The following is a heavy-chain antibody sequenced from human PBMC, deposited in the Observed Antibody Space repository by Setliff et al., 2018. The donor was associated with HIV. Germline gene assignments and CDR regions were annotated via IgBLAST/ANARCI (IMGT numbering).Heavy chain of an antibody. CDR3: AKGPNFEDAFDI. V-gene: IGHV1-69*10. D-gene: IGHD2-8*01. CDR2: LIPIVDIT. J-gene: IGHJ3*02. CDR1: GGIFSSYD. Sequence: SVKVSCKASGGIFSSYDISWVRQAPGQGLEWMGGLIPIVDITKSTQKFRDRVTFTADESTKTAQMELSGLTFEDTAVYYCAKGPNFEDAFDIWGQGTVVTVSS.